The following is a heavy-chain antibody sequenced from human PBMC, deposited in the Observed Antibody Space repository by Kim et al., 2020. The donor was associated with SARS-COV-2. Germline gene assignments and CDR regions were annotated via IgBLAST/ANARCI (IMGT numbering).Heavy chain of an antibody. CDR1: GFTFDDYA. CDR2: ISWNSGSI. Sequence: GGSLRLSCAASGFTFDDYAMHWVRQAQGKGLEWVSGISWNSGSIGYADSVKGRFTISRDNAKNSLYLQMNSLRAEDTALYYCAKGYGLGTYYYYGMDVWG. CDR3: AKGYGLGTYYYYGMDV. J-gene: IGHJ6*01. D-gene: IGHD3-10*01. V-gene: IGHV3-9*01.